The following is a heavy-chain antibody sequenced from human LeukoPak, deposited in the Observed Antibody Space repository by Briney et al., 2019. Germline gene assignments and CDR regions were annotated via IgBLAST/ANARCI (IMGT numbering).Heavy chain of an antibody. Sequence: GGSLRLSCAASGFNFDDYGMTWVRQIPGKGLQWVAGVNSNGRSAGYAASVRGRFTISRDNTKNSLYLEMGSLRLEDTAFYYCTRGYSTRHFPFDSWGQGTLVTVSS. J-gene: IGHJ4*02. CDR2: VNSNGRSA. CDR3: TRGYSTRHFPFDS. V-gene: IGHV3-20*04. D-gene: IGHD5-18*01. CDR1: GFNFDDYG.